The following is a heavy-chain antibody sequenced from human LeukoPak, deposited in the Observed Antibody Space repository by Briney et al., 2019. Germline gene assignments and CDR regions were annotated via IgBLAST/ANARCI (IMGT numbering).Heavy chain of an antibody. CDR2: INDRGHT. Sequence: SETLSLTCAVHGGSFSGYHWNWIRQSPGKGLERIGEINDRGHTNYNPSLESRITISVDTSKKQFSLNLSSVTAADTAVYYCARDPTTVVTTPYYFDFWGQGTLVTVSS. CDR1: GGSFSGYH. J-gene: IGHJ4*02. CDR3: ARDPTTVVTTPYYFDF. D-gene: IGHD4-23*01. V-gene: IGHV4-34*01.